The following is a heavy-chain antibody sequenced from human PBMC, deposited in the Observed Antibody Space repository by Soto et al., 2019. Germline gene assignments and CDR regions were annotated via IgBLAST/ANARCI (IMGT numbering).Heavy chain of an antibody. CDR1: GFTFSSYT. J-gene: IGHJ6*02. Sequence: EVQLVESGGGLVKPGGSLRLSCAASGFTFSSYTMNWVRQAPGKGLEWVSSITSTSSSIHYADSVKGRFTISRDNAKNSLYLQMNSLRAEDTAVYSCTRIPGNDYGDYYYYYGMDVWGQGTTVTVSS. CDR2: ITSTSSSI. CDR3: TRIPGNDYGDYYYYYGMDV. V-gene: IGHV3-21*02. D-gene: IGHD4-17*01.